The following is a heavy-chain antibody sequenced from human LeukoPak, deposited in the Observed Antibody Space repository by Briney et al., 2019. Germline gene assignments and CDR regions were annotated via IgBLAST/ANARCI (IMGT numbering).Heavy chain of an antibody. CDR1: GGSFSGYY. CDR2: INHSGST. CDR3: ARGPGQYCSSTSCHAVGFDY. V-gene: IGHV4-34*01. Sequence: SETLSLTCAVYGGSFSGYYWSWIRQPPGKGLEWIGEINHSGSTNYNPSLKSRVTISVDTSKNQLSLKLSSVTAADTAVYYCARGPGQYCSSTSCHAVGFDYWGQGTLVTVSS. D-gene: IGHD2-2*01. J-gene: IGHJ4*02.